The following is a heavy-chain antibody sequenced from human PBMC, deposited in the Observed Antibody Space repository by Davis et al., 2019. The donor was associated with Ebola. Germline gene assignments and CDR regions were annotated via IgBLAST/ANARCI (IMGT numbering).Heavy chain of an antibody. D-gene: IGHD3-22*01. CDR1: GYRFTSYY. J-gene: IGHJ3*02. V-gene: IGHV1-46*01. Sequence: ASVKVSCKASGYRFTSYYMHWVRQAPGQGLEWMGIINPITGGTSYAQNFQVRVNMTRDTSTSTVYMELSSLRSEDTAVYYCAREGGRYYDSSGYVCDIWGQGTMVKVPS. CDR2: INPITGGT. CDR3: AREGGRYYDSSGYVCDI.